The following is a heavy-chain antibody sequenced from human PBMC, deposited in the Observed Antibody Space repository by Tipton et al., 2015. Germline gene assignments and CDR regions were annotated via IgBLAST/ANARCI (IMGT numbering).Heavy chain of an antibody. Sequence: LRLSCTVSGGSVSSGSYYWSWIRQPPGKGLEWIGYIYYSGSTFYNPSLKSRVTISVDTSKNQFSLKLSSVTAADTAVYYCARAGSCTVGSCSFNWFDPWGQGTLVTVSS. V-gene: IGHV4-61*01. J-gene: IGHJ5*02. CDR1: GGSVSSGSYY. CDR2: IYYSGST. D-gene: IGHD2-15*01. CDR3: ARAGSCTVGSCSFNWFDP.